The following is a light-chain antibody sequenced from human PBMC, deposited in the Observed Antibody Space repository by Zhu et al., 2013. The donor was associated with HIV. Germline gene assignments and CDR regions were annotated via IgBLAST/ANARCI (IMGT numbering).Light chain of an antibody. CDR1: QSISSW. V-gene: IGKV1-5*01. J-gene: IGKJ2*01. Sequence: DIQMTQSPSTLSASVGDRVTIACRASQSISSWLAWYQQKPGKAPKVLIFDASSLQSGVPSRFSGSGSGTEFTLTISGLQPDDFTTYYCQEYNTPMYTFGQGTKLEI. CDR2: DAS. CDR3: QEYNTPMYT.